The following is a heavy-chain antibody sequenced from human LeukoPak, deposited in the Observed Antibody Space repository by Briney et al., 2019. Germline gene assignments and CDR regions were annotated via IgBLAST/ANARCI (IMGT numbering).Heavy chain of an antibody. CDR3: ARGPSGYHNT. CDR1: GFTFSLNE. J-gene: IGHJ4*02. V-gene: IGHV3-48*03. D-gene: IGHD5-12*01. CDR2: INGPASNI. Sequence: GGSLRLSCAASGFTFSLNEMNWVRQAPGKGLEWVSYINGPASNIFYADSVKGRFTISRDNSKNTLYLQMNSLRAEDTAVYYCARGPSGYHNTGGQGTLVTVSS.